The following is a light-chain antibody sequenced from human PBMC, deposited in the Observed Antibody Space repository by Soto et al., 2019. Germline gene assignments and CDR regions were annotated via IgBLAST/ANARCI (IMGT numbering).Light chain of an antibody. CDR1: QSVSSN. CDR2: GAS. J-gene: IGKJ3*01. Sequence: EIVMTQSPATLSVSPGESATLSCRASQSVSSNLAWYQQKPGQAPRLLIYGASTRATGIPARFSGSGSGTEFTLTISSLQSEDFAVYYRQQYNNWPPFTFGPGTKVDIK. V-gene: IGKV3-15*01. CDR3: QQYNNWPPFT.